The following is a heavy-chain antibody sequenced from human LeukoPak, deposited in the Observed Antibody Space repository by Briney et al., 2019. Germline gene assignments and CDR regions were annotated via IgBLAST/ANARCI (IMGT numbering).Heavy chain of an antibody. CDR3: AATMVRGVMSNDAFDI. CDR1: GFTFNSYS. V-gene: IGHV3-21*01. CDR2: ISSSSSYI. J-gene: IGHJ3*02. D-gene: IGHD3-10*01. Sequence: GGSLRLSCAPSGFTFNSYSMNWVRQAPGKGLEWVSSISSSSSYIYYADSVKGRFTISRDNAKNSLYLQMTSLSAEDTAVYYCAATMVRGVMSNDAFDIWGQGTMVTVSS.